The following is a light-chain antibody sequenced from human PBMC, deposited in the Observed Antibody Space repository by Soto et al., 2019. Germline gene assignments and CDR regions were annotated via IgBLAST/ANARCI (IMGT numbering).Light chain of an antibody. V-gene: IGKV3-15*01. CDR1: QTIDNT. J-gene: IGKJ2*01. CDR2: DAS. CDR3: QQYDIWPPYT. Sequence: EIVMTQSPAPLSLSPGERATLSCRASQTIDNTLAWYQRKPGQAPRLLIYDASTRATGIPPRFSGGGSGTEFTVTISSLQSEDFAIYYCQQYDIWPPYTFGQGTKVDI.